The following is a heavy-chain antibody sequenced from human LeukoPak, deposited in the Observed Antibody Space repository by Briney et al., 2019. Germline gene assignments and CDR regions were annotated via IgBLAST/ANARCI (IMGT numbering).Heavy chain of an antibody. Sequence: ASVKVSCKVSGYTLTELSMHWVRQAPGKGLEWMGGFDREDGETIYAQKFQGRVTMTEDTSPDTAYMELSSLRSEDTAVYYCATASQLWLPFDYWGQGTLVTVSS. V-gene: IGHV1-24*01. CDR2: FDREDGET. J-gene: IGHJ4*02. CDR1: GYTLTELS. CDR3: ATASQLWLPFDY. D-gene: IGHD5-18*01.